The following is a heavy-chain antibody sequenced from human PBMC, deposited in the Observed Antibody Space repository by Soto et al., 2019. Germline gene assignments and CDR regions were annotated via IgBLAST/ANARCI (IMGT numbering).Heavy chain of an antibody. V-gene: IGHV1-18*01. D-gene: IGHD3-3*01. CDR1: GYTFTSYG. CDR2: ISAYNGNT. Sequence: ASVKVSCKASGYTFTSYGISWVRQAPGQGLEWMGWISAYNGNTNYAQKLQGRVTMTTDTSTSTAYMELRSLRSDDTAVYYCARVISCFGVVIIVPVMDVWGQGSTVTVSS. J-gene: IGHJ6*02. CDR3: ARVISCFGVVIIVPVMDV.